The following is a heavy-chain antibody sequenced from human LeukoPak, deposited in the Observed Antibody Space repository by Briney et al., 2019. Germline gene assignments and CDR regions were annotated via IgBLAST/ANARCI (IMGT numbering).Heavy chain of an antibody. CDR2: ISSSSSYI. Sequence: PGGSLRLSCAASGFTFSSYSMNWVRQAPGKGLEWVSSISSSSSYIYHADSVKGRFTISRDNAKNSLYLQMNSLRAEDTAVYYCARDSSSRATDYWGQGTLVTVSS. CDR3: ARDSSSRATDY. D-gene: IGHD6-13*01. CDR1: GFTFSSYS. V-gene: IGHV3-21*01. J-gene: IGHJ4*02.